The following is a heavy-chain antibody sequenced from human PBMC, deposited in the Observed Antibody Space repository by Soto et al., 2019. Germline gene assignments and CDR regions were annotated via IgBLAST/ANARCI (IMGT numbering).Heavy chain of an antibody. CDR1: GYTFTRYY. D-gene: IGHD3-10*01. CDR2: INPSGGTT. CDR3: ARARSEGRSFDP. J-gene: IGHJ5*02. V-gene: IGHV1-46*03. Sequence: ASGKVSCKASGYTFTRYYMHWVRQAPGQGLEWMGIINPSGGTTSYAQNFQGRVTITRDTSTSTVYMELSSLRYEDTAVYYCARARSEGRSFDPWGQGTQVSVSS.